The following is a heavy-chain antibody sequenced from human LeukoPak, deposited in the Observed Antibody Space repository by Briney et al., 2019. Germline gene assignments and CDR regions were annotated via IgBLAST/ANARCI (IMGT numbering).Heavy chain of an antibody. V-gene: IGHV2-5*01. CDR3: AHRPFYDSSGYYNY. CDR1: GFSLSTSGVG. J-gene: IGHJ4*02. CDR2: IYWNDDK. Sequence: SGPTLVKPTQTLTLTCTFSGFSLSTSGVGVGWIRQPPGKALEWLALIYWNDDKRYSPSLKSRLTITKDTSKNQVVLTMTNMDPVDTATYHCAHRPFYDSSGYYNYWGQGTLVTVSS. D-gene: IGHD3-22*01.